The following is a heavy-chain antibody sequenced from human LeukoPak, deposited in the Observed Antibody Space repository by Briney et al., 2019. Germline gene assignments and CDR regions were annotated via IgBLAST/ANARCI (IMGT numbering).Heavy chain of an antibody. V-gene: IGHV1-24*01. D-gene: IGHD6-13*01. CDR1: GYTLTELS. CDR3: ARGDGIAAAGTVYYFDY. Sequence: GASVKVSCKVSGYTLTELSMHWVRQAPGKGLEWMGGFDPEDGETIYAQKFQGRVTITADESTSTAYMELSSLRSEDTAVYYCARGDGIAAAGTVYYFDYWGQGTLVTVSS. CDR2: FDPEDGET. J-gene: IGHJ4*02.